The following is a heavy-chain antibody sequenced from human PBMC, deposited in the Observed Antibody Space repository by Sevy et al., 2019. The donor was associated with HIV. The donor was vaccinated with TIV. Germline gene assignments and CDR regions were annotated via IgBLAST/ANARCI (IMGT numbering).Heavy chain of an antibody. CDR3: AKVDVVVPVADYGLDV. J-gene: IGHJ6*02. Sequence: GGSLRLSCAASGFTFSNYAMSWVRQAPGKGLEWVSSIRRSGGSTYYADSVKGRFTISRDNSKNTLYLQMNSLRAEDTAVYYCAKVDVVVPVADYGLDVWGQGTTVTVSS. V-gene: IGHV3-23*01. D-gene: IGHD2-2*01. CDR1: GFTFSNYA. CDR2: IRRSGGST.